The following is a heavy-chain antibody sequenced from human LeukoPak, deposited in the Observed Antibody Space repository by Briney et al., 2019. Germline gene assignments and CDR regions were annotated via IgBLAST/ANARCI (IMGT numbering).Heavy chain of an antibody. D-gene: IGHD2-15*01. CDR1: GYTFTSYY. V-gene: IGHV1-46*01. CDR2: INPSGGST. J-gene: IGHJ3*02. Sequence: ASVKVSCKASGYTFTSYYMHWVRQAPGQGLEWMGIINPSGGSTSYAQKFQGRVTMTRDMSTSTVYMELSSLRSEDTAVYYCARALGYCSGGSCEDIWGQGTMVTVSS. CDR3: ARALGYCSGGSCEDI.